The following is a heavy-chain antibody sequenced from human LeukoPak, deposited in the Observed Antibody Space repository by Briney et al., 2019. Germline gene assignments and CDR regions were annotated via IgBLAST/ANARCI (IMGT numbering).Heavy chain of an antibody. V-gene: IGHV4-4*07. Sequence: SETLSLTCTVSGDSINSNYWSWIRQPAGKGLEWIGRIYASGNTNYNLSLASRVTMSVDTSKNQFSLKLISVTAADTAVYYCAKAVGFYDSGNYYNPNWFDPWGQGTLVTVTS. J-gene: IGHJ5*02. CDR1: GDSINSNY. D-gene: IGHD3-10*01. CDR2: IYASGNT. CDR3: AKAVGFYDSGNYYNPNWFDP.